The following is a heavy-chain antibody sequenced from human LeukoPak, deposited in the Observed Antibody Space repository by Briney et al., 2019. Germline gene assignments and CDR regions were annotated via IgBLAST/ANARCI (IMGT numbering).Heavy chain of an antibody. CDR2: IWYDGSNK. CDR1: GFTFSSYG. V-gene: IGHV3-33*06. Sequence: PWGSLRLSCAASGFTFSSYGMHWVRQAPGKGLEWVAVIWYDGSNKYYADSVKGRFTISRDNSKNTLYLQMNSLRAEDTAVYYCAKDIVSGRYGGKPYNWFDPWGQGTLVTVSS. CDR3: AKDIVSGRYGGKPYNWFDP. J-gene: IGHJ5*02. D-gene: IGHD4/OR15-4a*01.